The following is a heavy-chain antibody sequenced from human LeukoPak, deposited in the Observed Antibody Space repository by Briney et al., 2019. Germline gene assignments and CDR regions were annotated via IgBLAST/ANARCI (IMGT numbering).Heavy chain of an antibody. CDR3: ARNYCSSTSCYPLYGMDV. D-gene: IGHD2-2*01. CDR2: IIPIFGTA. Sequence: SVKVSCKASGYTFTSYAISWVRQAPGQGLEWMGGIIPIFGTANYAQKFQGRVTITADESTSTAYMELSSLRSEDTAVYYCARNYCSSTSCYPLYGMDVWGQGTTVTVSS. CDR1: GYTFTSYA. V-gene: IGHV1-69*13. J-gene: IGHJ6*02.